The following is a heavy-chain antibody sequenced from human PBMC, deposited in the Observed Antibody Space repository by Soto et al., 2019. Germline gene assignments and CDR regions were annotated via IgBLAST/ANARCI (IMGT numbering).Heavy chain of an antibody. D-gene: IGHD6-13*01. CDR2: ISGSGGST. CDR3: AKDAFGGRQQLVQVVGY. Sequence: PGGSLRLSCAASGFTFSSYAMSWVRQAPGKGLEWVSAISGSGGSTYYADSVKGRFTISRDNSKNTLYLQMNSLRAEDTAVYYCAKDAFGGRQQLVQVVGYWGQGTLVTVSS. CDR1: GFTFSSYA. J-gene: IGHJ4*02. V-gene: IGHV3-23*01.